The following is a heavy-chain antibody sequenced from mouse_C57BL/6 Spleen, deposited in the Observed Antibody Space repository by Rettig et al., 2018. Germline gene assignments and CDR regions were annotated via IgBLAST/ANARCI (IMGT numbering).Heavy chain of an antibody. V-gene: IGHV1-26*01. J-gene: IGHJ4*01. D-gene: IGHD1-1*01. Sequence: EVQLQQSGPELVKPGASVKISCKASGYTFTDYYMNWVKQSHGKSLEWIGDINPNNGGTSYNQKFKGKATLTVDKSSSTAYMELRSLTSEDSAVYYCARTYYGSSYDFFYYYAMDYWGQGTSVTVSS. CDR1: GYTFTDYY. CDR2: INPNNGGT. CDR3: ARTYYGSSYDFFYYYAMDY.